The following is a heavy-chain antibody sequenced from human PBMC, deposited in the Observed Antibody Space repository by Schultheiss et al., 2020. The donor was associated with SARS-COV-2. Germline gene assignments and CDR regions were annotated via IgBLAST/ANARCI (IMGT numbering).Heavy chain of an antibody. Sequence: ASVKVSCKASGYTFTSYDIHWVRQATGQGLEWMGWMNPSSGNAGYAQKFRGRVTMASNTSRSTAYMELSSLRSEDTAVYYCARSTDSNRDDACDIWGQGTMVTVSS. CDR3: ARSTDSNRDDACDI. V-gene: IGHV1-8*01. CDR2: MNPSSGNA. J-gene: IGHJ3*02. CDR1: GYTFTSYD. D-gene: IGHD1-14*01.